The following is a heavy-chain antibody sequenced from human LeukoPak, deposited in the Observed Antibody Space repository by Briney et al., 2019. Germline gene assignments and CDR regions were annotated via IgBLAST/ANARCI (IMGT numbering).Heavy chain of an antibody. Sequence: ASVKVSRKASGYTFTGYYMHWVRQAPGQGLEWMGWINPNSGGANYAQKFQGRVTMTRDMSISTAYMELSRLRSDDTAVYYCARGWSSPATAIRFDYWGQGTLVTVSS. J-gene: IGHJ4*02. D-gene: IGHD2-21*02. V-gene: IGHV1-2*02. CDR2: INPNSGGA. CDR1: GYTFTGYY. CDR3: ARGWSSPATAIRFDY.